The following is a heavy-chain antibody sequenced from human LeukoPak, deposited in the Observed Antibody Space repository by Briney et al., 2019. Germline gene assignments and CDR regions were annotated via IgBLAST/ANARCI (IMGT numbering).Heavy chain of an antibody. CDR3: ARDEGNYYGMAFDF. Sequence: SGTLSLTCTVSGASIRNDYWNWIRQSPEKGLEWIGYVSSRGATNYNPSLRSRVTISGDTSKNQFSLRLTSVSAADTAMYFCARDEGNYYGMAFDFWGQGILVTVSS. CDR2: VSSRGAT. D-gene: IGHD3-10*01. V-gene: IGHV4-59*01. CDR1: GASIRNDY. J-gene: IGHJ4*02.